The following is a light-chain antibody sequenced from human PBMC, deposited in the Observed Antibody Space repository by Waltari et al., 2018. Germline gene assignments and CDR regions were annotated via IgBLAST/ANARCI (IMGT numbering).Light chain of an antibody. J-gene: IGLJ1*01. Sequence: QSALTQPASVSGSPGQSITISCSGGNSDIGRYNYVSWYQQNPGKVPKLIIYDFTKRPSGVSNRCSGSKSGNTASLTISGLQAQDECDYHCCSYTVTATYVCGKGTTVTVL. CDR3: CSYTVTATYV. CDR2: DFT. CDR1: NSDIGRYNY. V-gene: IGLV2-14*01.